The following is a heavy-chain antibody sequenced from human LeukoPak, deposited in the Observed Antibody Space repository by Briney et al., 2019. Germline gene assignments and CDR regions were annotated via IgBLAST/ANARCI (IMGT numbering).Heavy chain of an antibody. V-gene: IGHV3-30*18. D-gene: IGHD6-19*01. Sequence: PGGSLRLSCAASGFTFSNYGMHWVRQAPGKGPEGGAVISYDGSNTYYADSVKGRFTISRDNSKNTLYLQMNSLRPEDTGVYYCAKEGRRIAVAGSYFDDWGQGTLVIVSS. CDR1: GFTFSNYG. J-gene: IGHJ4*02. CDR2: ISYDGSNT. CDR3: AKEGRRIAVAGSYFDD.